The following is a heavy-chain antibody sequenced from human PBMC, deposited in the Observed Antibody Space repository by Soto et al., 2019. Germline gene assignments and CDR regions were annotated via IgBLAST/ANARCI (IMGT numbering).Heavy chain of an antibody. J-gene: IGHJ4*02. CDR1: GFIFSSYA. CDR2: ISYDGSNK. CDR3: ATSPGCDY. Sequence: QPGGSLRLSCGASGFIFSSYAMHWVRRAPDQGLEWVATISYDGSNKYYADSVKGRFTISRDNSKDTLYLQMNSLRAEDTALYYCATSPGCDYWGQGTLVTVSS. V-gene: IGHV3-30-3*01. D-gene: IGHD3-10*01.